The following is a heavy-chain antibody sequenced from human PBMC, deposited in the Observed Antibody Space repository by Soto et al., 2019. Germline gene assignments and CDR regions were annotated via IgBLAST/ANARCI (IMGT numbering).Heavy chain of an antibody. D-gene: IGHD1-7*01. CDR1: GYTFTGYY. V-gene: IGHV1-2*02. J-gene: IGHJ4*02. Sequence: ASVKVSCKASGYTFTGYYMHWVRQAPGQGLEWMGWINPNSGGTNYAQKFQGRVTMTRDTSISTAYMELSRLRSDDTAVYYCSRGPPAYNWNCSYYFDYWGQGTLVTVSS. CDR2: INPNSGGT. CDR3: SRGPPAYNWNCSYYFDY.